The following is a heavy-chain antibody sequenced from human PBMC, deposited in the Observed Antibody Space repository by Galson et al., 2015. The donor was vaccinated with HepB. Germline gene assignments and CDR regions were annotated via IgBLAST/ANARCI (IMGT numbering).Heavy chain of an antibody. Sequence: SVKVSCKVSGYTLTELSMHWVRQAPGKGLEWMGGFDPEDGETIYAQKFQGRVTMTEDTSTDTAYMELSSLRSEDTAVYYCAAFPLTIFGVADRYFDYWGQGTLVTVSS. CDR2: FDPEDGET. V-gene: IGHV1-24*01. J-gene: IGHJ4*02. CDR3: AAFPLTIFGVADRYFDY. D-gene: IGHD3-3*01. CDR1: GYTLTELS.